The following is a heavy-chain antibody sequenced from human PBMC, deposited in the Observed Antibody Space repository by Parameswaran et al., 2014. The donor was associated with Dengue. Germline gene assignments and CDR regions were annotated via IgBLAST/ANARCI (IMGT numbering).Heavy chain of an antibody. J-gene: IGHJ4*02. Sequence: VRQMPGKGLEWIGEINHSGSTYYNPSLKSRVTISVDTSKNQFSLKLSSVTAADTAVYYCASHLLWFGDQGYFDYWGQGTLVPSPQ. CDR3: ASHLLWFGDQGYFDY. CDR2: INHSGST. V-gene: IGHV4-34*09. D-gene: IGHD3-10*01.